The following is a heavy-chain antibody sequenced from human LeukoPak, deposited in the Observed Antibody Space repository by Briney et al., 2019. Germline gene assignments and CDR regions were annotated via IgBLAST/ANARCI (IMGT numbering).Heavy chain of an antibody. D-gene: IGHD3-10*01. Sequence: SGGSLRLSCAVSGFTFSTAWMTWVRQAPGKGLEWLGRIKSETDGGTTHYAAPAKGRFTISRGDSIRTVYLQMNSLKTEDTAVYYCLAGTYWGQGTLVTVSS. V-gene: IGHV3-15*01. J-gene: IGHJ4*02. CDR2: IKSETDGGTT. CDR3: LAGTY. CDR1: GFTFSTAW.